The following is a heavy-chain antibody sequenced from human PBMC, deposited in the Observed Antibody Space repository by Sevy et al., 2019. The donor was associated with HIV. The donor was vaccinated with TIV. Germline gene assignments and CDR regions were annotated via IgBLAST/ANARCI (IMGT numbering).Heavy chain of an antibody. D-gene: IGHD1-1*01. CDR2: ISGYNGNT. V-gene: IGHV1-18*01. CDR1: GYTFSSYG. J-gene: IGHJ5*02. CDR3: ASAGYLNWFDP. Sequence: ASVKVSCKASGYTFSSYGISWVRQAPGEGLEWMGGISGYNGNTNFAQKLQGRVTMTTDTSTSTAYMEVRSLRSDDTAVYYCASAGYLNWFDPWGQGTLVTVSS.